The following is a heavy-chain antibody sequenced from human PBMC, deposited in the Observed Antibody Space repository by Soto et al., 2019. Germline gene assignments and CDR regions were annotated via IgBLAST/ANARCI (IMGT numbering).Heavy chain of an antibody. CDR1: GFTFSGSA. J-gene: IGHJ2*01. Sequence: GGSLRLACAASGFTFSGSAMHWVRQASGKGREWVGRIRIKANSYATAYAASVKGRFTISRDDSKNTAYLQMNSLKTEDTAVYYCTRQMSDYYDSSGYYYGWYFDLWGRGTLVTVSS. D-gene: IGHD3-22*01. V-gene: IGHV3-73*01. CDR3: TRQMSDYYDSSGYYYGWYFDL. CDR2: IRIKANSYAT.